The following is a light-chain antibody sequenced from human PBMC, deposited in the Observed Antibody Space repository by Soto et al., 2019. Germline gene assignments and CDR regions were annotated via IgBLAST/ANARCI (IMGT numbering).Light chain of an antibody. CDR2: DAS. J-gene: IGKJ1*01. CDR3: QQYSSYPWT. Sequence: DIQMTQSPPTLSASVGDRVTITCRASQNIYTWFAWYQQKPRKAPKLLIYDASNLEIGVPSGFSGSGSGTEFTLTISSLQPDDFATYYCQQYSSYPWTFGQGTKVEIK. V-gene: IGKV1-5*01. CDR1: QNIYTW.